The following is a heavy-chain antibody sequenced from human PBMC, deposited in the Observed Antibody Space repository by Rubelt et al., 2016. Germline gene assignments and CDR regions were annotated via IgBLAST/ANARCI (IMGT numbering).Heavy chain of an antibody. CDR1: GYTFTSYG. Sequence: QVQLVQSGAEVKKPGASVKVSCKASGYTFTSYGISWVRQAPGQGLGWMGWIRAYNGNTNDAQKLRGRGTRTTATSTSTVYMELRSLRSDVTAVYYCARDRGGYYFDYWGQGTLVTVSS. D-gene: IGHD2-15*01. CDR3: ARDRGGYYFDY. V-gene: IGHV1-18*01. J-gene: IGHJ4*02. CDR2: IRAYNGNT.